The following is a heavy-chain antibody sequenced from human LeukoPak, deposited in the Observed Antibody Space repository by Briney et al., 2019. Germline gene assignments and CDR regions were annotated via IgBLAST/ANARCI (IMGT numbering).Heavy chain of an antibody. V-gene: IGHV1-69*06. D-gene: IGHD5-18*01. CDR3: AREDVDTAMAIDY. J-gene: IGHJ4*02. Sequence: ASVKVSCKASGYTFTSYDINWVRQATGQGLEWMGGIIPIFGTANYAQKFQGRVTITADKSTSTAYMELSSLRSEDTAVYYCAREDVDTAMAIDYWGQGTLVTVSS. CDR1: GYTFTSYD. CDR2: IIPIFGTA.